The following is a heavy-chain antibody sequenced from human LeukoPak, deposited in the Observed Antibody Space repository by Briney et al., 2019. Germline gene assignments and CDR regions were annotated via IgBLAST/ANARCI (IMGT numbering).Heavy chain of an antibody. Sequence: GGSLRLSCAASGFTFSSYGMHWVRQAPGKGLEWVAVISYDGSNKYYADSVKGRFTISRDNSKNTLYLQMNSLRAEDTAVYYCAKLWMLGNDAFDIWGQGTMVTVSS. J-gene: IGHJ3*02. CDR3: AKLWMLGNDAFDI. V-gene: IGHV3-30*18. CDR1: GFTFSSYG. CDR2: ISYDGSNK. D-gene: IGHD7-27*01.